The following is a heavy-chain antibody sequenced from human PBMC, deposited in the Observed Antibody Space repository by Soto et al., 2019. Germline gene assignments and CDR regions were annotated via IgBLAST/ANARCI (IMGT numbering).Heavy chain of an antibody. V-gene: IGHV4-59*08. CDR1: GGSISTFY. CDR3: ARTVLGPDLLADSFVDYYYYMDV. CDR2: VYYTGST. D-gene: IGHD3-9*01. J-gene: IGHJ6*03. Sequence: SETLSLTCTVSGGSISTFYWSWIRQPPGKGLEWIGYVYYTGSTSYNPSLKRRVTFSADSSRGQFSLRLNSVTAADTAVYYCARTVLGPDLLADSFVDYYYYMDVWGQGTTVT.